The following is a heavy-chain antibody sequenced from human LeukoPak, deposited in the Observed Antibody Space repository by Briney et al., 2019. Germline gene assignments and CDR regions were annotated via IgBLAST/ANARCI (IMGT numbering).Heavy chain of an antibody. D-gene: IGHD5-24*01. CDR3: AKDLGDGYNNGDY. CDR1: GFTFSSYA. CDR2: ISYDGSNK. J-gene: IGHJ4*02. V-gene: IGHV3-30*04. Sequence: GRSLRLSCAASGFTFSSYAMHWVRQAPGKGLEWVAVISYDGSNKYYADSVKGRFTISRDNSKNTLYLQMNSLRAEDTAVYYCAKDLGDGYNNGDYWGQGTLVTVSS.